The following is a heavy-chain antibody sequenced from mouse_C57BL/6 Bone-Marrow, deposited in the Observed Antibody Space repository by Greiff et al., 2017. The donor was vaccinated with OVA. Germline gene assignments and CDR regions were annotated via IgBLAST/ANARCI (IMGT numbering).Heavy chain of an antibody. D-gene: IGHD2-1*01. V-gene: IGHV2-2*01. Sequence: QVQLQQSGPGLVQPSQSLSITCTVSGFSLTSYGVHWVRQSPGKGLEWLGVIWSGGSTDDNEAFISRLSISKDNSKGQFFFKLNILQSDDTAIYYCARKVYGNYDFAWFAYWGQGTLVTVSA. CDR3: ARKVYGNYDFAWFAY. CDR2: IWSGGST. J-gene: IGHJ3*01. CDR1: GFSLTSYG.